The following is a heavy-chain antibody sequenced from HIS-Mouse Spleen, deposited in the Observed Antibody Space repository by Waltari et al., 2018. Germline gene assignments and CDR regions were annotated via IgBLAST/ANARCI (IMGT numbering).Heavy chain of an antibody. CDR1: GGSFSGYY. Sequence: QVQLQQWGAGLLKPSETLSLTCAVYGGSFSGYYWSWLRQPPGKGLGWIGEIKHSGSTNYNPSLKSRVTISVDTSKNQFSLKLSSVTAADTAVYYCARGLLVPAAKAYWYFDLWGRGTLVTVSS. J-gene: IGHJ2*01. V-gene: IGHV4-34*01. CDR3: ARGLLVPAAKAYWYFDL. CDR2: IKHSGST. D-gene: IGHD2-2*01.